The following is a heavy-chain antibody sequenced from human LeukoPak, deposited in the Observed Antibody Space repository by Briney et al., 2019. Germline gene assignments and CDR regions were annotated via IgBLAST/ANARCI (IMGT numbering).Heavy chain of an antibody. CDR3: ARAPWEGYYDSSGYWSSWFDP. V-gene: IGHV4-30-2*01. Sequence: PSETLSLTCTISGDSISSDSYSWGWIRQPPGKGLEWIGYIYHTGNTYYKSSLESRVAISLDRAKNQFSLKLSSVTAADTAVYYCARAPWEGYYDSSGYWSSWFDPWGQGTLVTVSS. J-gene: IGHJ5*02. CDR1: GDSISSDSYS. D-gene: IGHD3-22*01. CDR2: IYHTGNT.